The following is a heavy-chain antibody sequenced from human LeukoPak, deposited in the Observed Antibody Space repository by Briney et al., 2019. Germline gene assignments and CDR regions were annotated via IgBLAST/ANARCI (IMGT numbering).Heavy chain of an antibody. CDR3: ARPNTRRYYGSGSYPRAFDI. J-gene: IGHJ3*02. Sequence: SETLSLTCTVSGYSISSGYYWGWIRQPPGKGLEWIGSIYHSGSTYYNPSLKSRVTISVDTSKNQLSLKLSSVTAADTAVYYCARPNTRRYYGSGSYPRAFDIWGQGAMVTVSS. CDR1: GYSISSGYY. D-gene: IGHD3-10*01. V-gene: IGHV4-38-2*02. CDR2: IYHSGST.